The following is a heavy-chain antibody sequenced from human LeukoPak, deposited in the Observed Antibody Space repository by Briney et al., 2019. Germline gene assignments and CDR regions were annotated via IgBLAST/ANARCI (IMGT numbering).Heavy chain of an antibody. CDR1: GYTFTSNY. V-gene: IGHV1-46*01. CDR3: ARAYSNYDDVDYYYGMDV. J-gene: IGHJ6*02. CDR2: IYPRDGST. Sequence: ASVKVSCKASGYTFTSNYIHWVRQAPGQGLEWMGMIYPRDGSTSYAQKFQGRVTMTRDTSTSTAYMELSSLRSEDTAVYYCARAYSNYDDVDYYYGMDVWGQGTTVTVSS. D-gene: IGHD4-11*01.